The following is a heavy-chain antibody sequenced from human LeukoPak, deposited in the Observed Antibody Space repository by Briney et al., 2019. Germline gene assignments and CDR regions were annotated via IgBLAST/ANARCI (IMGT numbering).Heavy chain of an antibody. V-gene: IGHV3-30*02. J-gene: IGHJ4*02. CDR1: GFTFSSYG. CDR3: AKDSRIISSGWYYFDY. CDR2: IRYDGSNK. Sequence: GGSLRLSCAASGFTFSSYGMHWVRQAPGKGLEWVAFIRYDGSNKYYADSVKGRFTISGDNSKNTLYLQMNSLRAEDTAVYYCAKDSRIISSGWYYFDYWGQGTLVTVSS. D-gene: IGHD6-19*01.